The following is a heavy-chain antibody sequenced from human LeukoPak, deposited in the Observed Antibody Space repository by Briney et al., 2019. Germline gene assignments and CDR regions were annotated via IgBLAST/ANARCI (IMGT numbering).Heavy chain of an antibody. V-gene: IGHV1-69*13. CDR2: IIPIFGTA. J-gene: IGHJ4*02. CDR3: ARSPGYTGYDLRYDY. Sequence: SVKVSCKASGGTFSSYAINWVRQAPGQGLEWMGGIIPIFGTANYAQKFQGRVTISADESTSTGYMDLSSLRSEDTAVYFRARSPGYTGYDLRYDYWGQGTLVTVSS. CDR1: GGTFSSYA. D-gene: IGHD5-12*01.